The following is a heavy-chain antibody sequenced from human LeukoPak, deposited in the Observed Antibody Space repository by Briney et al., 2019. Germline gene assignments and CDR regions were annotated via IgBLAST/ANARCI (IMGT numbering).Heavy chain of an antibody. J-gene: IGHJ3*02. CDR3: ATLIVVVTDDAFDI. D-gene: IGHD2-21*02. V-gene: IGHV3-9*01. Sequence: GRSLRLSCAASGFTFDDYAMHWVRQAPGEGLEWVSGISWNSGGIGYADSVKGRFTISRDNAKNSLYLQMNSLRAEDTALYYCATLIVVVTDDAFDIWGQGTMVTVSS. CDR1: GFTFDDYA. CDR2: ISWNSGGI.